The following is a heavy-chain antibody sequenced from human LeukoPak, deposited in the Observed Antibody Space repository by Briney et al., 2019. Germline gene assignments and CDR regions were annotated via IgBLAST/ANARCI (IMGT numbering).Heavy chain of an antibody. J-gene: IGHJ2*01. V-gene: IGHV4-59*01. CDR1: GVSISSYY. Sequence: IPSETLSLTCTVFGVSISSYYWSWIRQPPGKGLEWIGYIYYSGSTNYNPSLKSRVTISVDTSKNQFSLKLSSVTAADTAVYYCARAWRLQDWYFDLWGRGTLVTVSS. CDR3: ARAWRLQDWYFDL. CDR2: IYYSGST. D-gene: IGHD3-3*01.